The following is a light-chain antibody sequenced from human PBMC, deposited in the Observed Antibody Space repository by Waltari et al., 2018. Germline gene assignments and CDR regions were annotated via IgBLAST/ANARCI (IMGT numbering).Light chain of an antibody. CDR1: SSDVGNYKR. J-gene: IGLJ2*01. CDR3: SSYAGSSKGV. Sequence: QSALTQPASVSGSPGQSITIPCTGTSSDVGNYKRVSWYQQHPGKAPKLSSYAVSKRPSGVSDRCSGYKSGDMASLTISGLQPEDGAEYFCSSYAGSSKGVFGGGTKVTVV. CDR2: AVS. V-gene: IGLV2-23*02.